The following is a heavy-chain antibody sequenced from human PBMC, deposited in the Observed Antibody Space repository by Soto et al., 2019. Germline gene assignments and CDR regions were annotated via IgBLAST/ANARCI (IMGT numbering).Heavy chain of an antibody. CDR2: INHSGST. J-gene: IGHJ3*02. CDR3: ARKAPRRLVLGAFDI. D-gene: IGHD6-19*01. CDR1: GGSFSGYY. Sequence: QVQLQQWGAGLLKPSETLSLTCAVYGGSFSGYYWSWIRQPPGKGLEWIGEINHSGSTNYNPSLKSRVTISVDTSKNQFSLKLSSVTAADTAVYYCARKAPRRLVLGAFDIWGQGTMVTVSS. V-gene: IGHV4-34*01.